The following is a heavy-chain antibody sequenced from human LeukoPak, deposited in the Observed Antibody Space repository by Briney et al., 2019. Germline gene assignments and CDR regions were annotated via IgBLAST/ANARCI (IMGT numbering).Heavy chain of an antibody. CDR3: ARSPWVGSTHIDS. Sequence: SETLSLTCTVSGGSISSSNWWSWVRQPPGKGLEWIGEIYHSGSTNYNPSLKSRVTISVDKSKNQFSLNLTSVTAADTAVYYCARSPWVGSTHIDSWGQGTLVTVSS. V-gene: IGHV4-4*02. D-gene: IGHD1-26*01. CDR2: IYHSGST. CDR1: GGSISSSNW. J-gene: IGHJ4*02.